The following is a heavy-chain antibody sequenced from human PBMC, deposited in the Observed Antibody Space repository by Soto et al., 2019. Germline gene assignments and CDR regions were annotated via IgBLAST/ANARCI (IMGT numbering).Heavy chain of an antibody. CDR2: IYSGGST. D-gene: IGHD2-2*01. J-gene: IGHJ4*02. V-gene: IGHV3-53*01. CDR1: GFTVSSNY. Sequence: ELQLVESGGGLIQPGGSLRLSCAASGFTVSSNYMSWVRQAPGKGLEWVSVIYSGGSTYYADSVKGRFTISRDNSKKTLYLQMNSLRAEDTAVYYCARDRVPAAMGADYFDYWGQGTLVTVSS. CDR3: ARDRVPAAMGADYFDY.